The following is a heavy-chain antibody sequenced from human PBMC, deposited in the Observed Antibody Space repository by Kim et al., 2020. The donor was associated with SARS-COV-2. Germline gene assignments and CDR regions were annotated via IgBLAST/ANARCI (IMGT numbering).Heavy chain of an antibody. V-gene: IGHV3-9*01. CDR1: GFTFDDYA. Sequence: GGSLRLSCAASGFTFDDYAMHWVRQAPGKGLEWVSGISWNSGSIGYADSVKGRFTISRDNAKNSLYLQMNSLRAEDTALYYCAKATMVLDYWGQGTLVTVSS. J-gene: IGHJ4*02. D-gene: IGHD3-10*01. CDR3: AKATMVLDY. CDR2: ISWNSGSI.